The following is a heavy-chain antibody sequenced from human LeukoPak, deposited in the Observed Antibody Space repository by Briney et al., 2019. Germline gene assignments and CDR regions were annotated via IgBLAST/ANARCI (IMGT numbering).Heavy chain of an antibody. CDR3: AAGFRYCSSTSCWDFDY. J-gene: IGHJ4*02. CDR2: INHSGST. V-gene: IGHV4-34*01. CDR1: GGSFSGYY. D-gene: IGHD2-2*01. Sequence: SETLSLTCAVYGGSFSGYYWSWIRQPPGKGLEWIGKINHSGSTNYNPSLKSRVTISVDTSKNQFSLKLSSVTAADTAVYYCAAGFRYCSSTSCWDFDYWGQGTLVTVSS.